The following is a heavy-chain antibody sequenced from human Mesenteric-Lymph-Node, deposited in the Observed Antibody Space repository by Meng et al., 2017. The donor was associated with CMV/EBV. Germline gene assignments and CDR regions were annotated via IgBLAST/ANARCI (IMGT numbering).Heavy chain of an antibody. Sequence: ASVKVSCKASGYTFTSYDINWVRQATGQGLEWMGWMNPNSGNTGYAQKFQGRVTITRNTSISTAYMELSSLRSEDTAVYYCARGQYEFWSGYQYYFDYWGQGTLVTVSS. V-gene: IGHV1-8*03. CDR2: MNPNSGNT. D-gene: IGHD3-3*01. CDR1: GYTFTSYD. CDR3: ARGQYEFWSGYQYYFDY. J-gene: IGHJ4*02.